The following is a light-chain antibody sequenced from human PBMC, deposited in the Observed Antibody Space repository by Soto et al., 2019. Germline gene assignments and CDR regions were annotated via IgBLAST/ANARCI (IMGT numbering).Light chain of an antibody. V-gene: IGKV1-9*01. CDR2: GAS. Sequence: DIQLTQSPSFLSASVGDRVTITCRASQGVSSYLAWFQQKPGKAPRLLIYGASTLQSGVPSRFSGSGYGAEFTLTISSLQPEDFATYHCLQLDSYPYTFGQGTKLEIK. J-gene: IGKJ2*01. CDR1: QGVSSY. CDR3: LQLDSYPYT.